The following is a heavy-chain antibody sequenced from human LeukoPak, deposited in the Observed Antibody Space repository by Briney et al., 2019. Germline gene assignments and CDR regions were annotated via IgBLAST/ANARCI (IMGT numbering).Heavy chain of an antibody. V-gene: IGHV4-31*03. CDR1: GGSISSGGYY. CDR3: ARAGYDSSGYYASQIDY. D-gene: IGHD3-22*01. Sequence: SETLSLTCTVSGGSISSGGYYWSWIRQHPGKGLEWIGYIYYSGSTYYNPSLKSRVTISVDTSKNQFSLKLSSVTAADTAVYYCARAGYDSSGYYASQIDYWGQGTLVTVSS. CDR2: IYYSGST. J-gene: IGHJ4*02.